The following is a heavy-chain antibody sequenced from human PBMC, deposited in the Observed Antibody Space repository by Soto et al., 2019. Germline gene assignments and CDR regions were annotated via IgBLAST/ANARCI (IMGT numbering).Heavy chain of an antibody. Sequence: GASVKVSCKASGYTFTSYAIHLVRQAPGQRLEWMGWINAGNGNTKYSQKFQGRVTISRDNGKNSLYLQMNSLRPEDTALYYCAKDHYGSAIYGMDVWGQGTTVTVSS. J-gene: IGHJ6*02. D-gene: IGHD3-10*01. V-gene: IGHV1-3*01. CDR2: INAGNGNT. CDR3: AKDHYGSAIYGMDV. CDR1: GYTFTSYA.